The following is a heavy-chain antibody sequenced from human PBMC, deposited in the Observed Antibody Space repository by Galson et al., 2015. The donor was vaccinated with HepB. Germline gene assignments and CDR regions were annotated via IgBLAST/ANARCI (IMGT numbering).Heavy chain of an antibody. J-gene: IGHJ4*02. V-gene: IGHV3-30*18. CDR1: GFTFSHYG. D-gene: IGHD3-22*01. CDR2: TSYDGSKK. Sequence: SLRLSCAASGFTFSHYGMHWVRQAPGKGLEWVAITSYDGSKKYYADSVKGRITISRDNSKNTLYLQMSSLRAEDTAVYYCAKDFYDSSGYHLTGPFDYWGQGTLVTVSP. CDR3: AKDFYDSSGYHLTGPFDY.